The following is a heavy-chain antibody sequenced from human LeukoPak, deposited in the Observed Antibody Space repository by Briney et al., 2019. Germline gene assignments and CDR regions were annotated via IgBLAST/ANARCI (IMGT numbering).Heavy chain of an antibody. Sequence: PGGSLRLSCAASGFTFSDYYMSWVRQAPGKGLERVGFIRSKAYGGTTEYAASVKGRFTISRDDSKSIAYLQMNSLKTEDTAVYYCTRVRWGSYSDYWGQGTLVTVSS. CDR3: TRVRWGSYSDY. V-gene: IGHV3-49*04. J-gene: IGHJ4*02. D-gene: IGHD3-16*01. CDR1: GFTFSDYY. CDR2: IRSKAYGGTT.